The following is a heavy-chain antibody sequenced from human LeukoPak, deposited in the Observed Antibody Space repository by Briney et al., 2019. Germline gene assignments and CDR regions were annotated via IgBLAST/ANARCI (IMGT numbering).Heavy chain of an antibody. V-gene: IGHV4-39*07. J-gene: IGHJ4*02. CDR2: IYYSGST. CDR3: ARDAVENSGYYVDY. D-gene: IGHD3-22*01. Sequence: SETLSLTCTVSGGSISSSSYYWGWIRQPPGKGLEWIGSIYYSGSTYYNPSLKSRVTISVDTSKNQFSLKLSSVTAADTAVYYCARDAVENSGYYVDYWGQGTLVTVSS. CDR1: GGSISSSSYY.